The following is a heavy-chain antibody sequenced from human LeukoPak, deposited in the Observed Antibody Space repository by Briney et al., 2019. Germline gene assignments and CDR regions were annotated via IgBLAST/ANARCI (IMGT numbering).Heavy chain of an antibody. CDR3: AKAPVTTCSGAYCYPFDY. J-gene: IGHJ4*02. D-gene: IGHD2-15*01. CDR2: ISPSGDNT. V-gene: IGHV3-23*01. CDR1: GFTFSSYG. Sequence: GGSLRLSCAASGFTFSSYGMSWVRQAPGKGLEWVSAISPSGDNTYYADSMKGRFTISRDSSKNTLYLQMNSLRAGDAAVYYCAKAPVTTCSGAYCYPFDYWSQGTLVTVSS.